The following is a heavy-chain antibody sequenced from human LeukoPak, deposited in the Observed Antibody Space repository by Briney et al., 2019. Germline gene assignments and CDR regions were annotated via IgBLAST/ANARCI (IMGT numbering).Heavy chain of an antibody. J-gene: IGHJ4*02. D-gene: IGHD2-15*01. CDR1: GFTFSTYG. CDR3: ARDSVACRGGSCYRGGVYYFDY. V-gene: IGHV3-33*01. Sequence: PGRSLRLSCAASGFTFSTYGMHWVRQAPGKGLEWVAVIWYDGSNKYYADSVKGRFTISRDNSKNTLYLQMNSLRAEDTAVYYCARDSVACRGGSCYRGGVYYFDYWGQGTLVTVSS. CDR2: IWYDGSNK.